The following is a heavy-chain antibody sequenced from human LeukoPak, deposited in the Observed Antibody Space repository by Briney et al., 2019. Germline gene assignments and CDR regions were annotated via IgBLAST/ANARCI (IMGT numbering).Heavy chain of an antibody. Sequence: GGSLRLSCAASGFTFSSYEMNWVRQAPGKGLEWVSYISSSGSTIYYADSVKGRFTISRDNAKNSLYLQMNGLRAEDTALYHCARIDYVWGSIDYWGQGTLVTVSS. D-gene: IGHD3-16*01. CDR3: ARIDYVWGSIDY. CDR2: ISSSGSTI. J-gene: IGHJ4*02. V-gene: IGHV3-48*03. CDR1: GFTFSSYE.